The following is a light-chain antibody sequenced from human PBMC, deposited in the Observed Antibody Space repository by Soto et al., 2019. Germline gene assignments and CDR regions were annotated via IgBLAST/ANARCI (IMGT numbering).Light chain of an antibody. CDR2: DVS. CDR3: CSYAGSYTHYV. Sequence: QSVLTQPRSVSGSPGQSITISCTGTSSDVVGYNYVSWYRQHPGKAPKLMIYDVSKRPSGVPDRFSGSKSGNTASLTISGLQAEDEADYYCCSYAGSYTHYVFGTGTKVTVL. V-gene: IGLV2-11*01. CDR1: SSDVVGYNY. J-gene: IGLJ1*01.